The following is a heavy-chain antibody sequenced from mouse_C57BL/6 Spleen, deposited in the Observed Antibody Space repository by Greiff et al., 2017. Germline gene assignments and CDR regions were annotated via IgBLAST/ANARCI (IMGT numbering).Heavy chain of an antibody. CDR2: ISSGGDYI. CDR1: GFTFSSYA. Sequence: EVQLVESGEGLVKPGGSLQLSCAASGFTFSSYAMSWVRQTPEKRLEWVAYISSGGDYIYYADTVKGRFTISRDNARNTLYLQMSSLKSEDTAMYYCTRDLNTGWFAYWGQGTLVTVSA. CDR3: TRDLNTGWFAY. V-gene: IGHV5-9-1*02. J-gene: IGHJ3*01.